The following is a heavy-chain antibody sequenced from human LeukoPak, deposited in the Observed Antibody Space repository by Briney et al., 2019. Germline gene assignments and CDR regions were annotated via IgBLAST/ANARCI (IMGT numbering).Heavy chain of an antibody. CDR3: ARRTYFDL. CDR2: IYYSGST. J-gene: IGHJ2*01. V-gene: IGHV4-61*05. CDR1: GGSISSSGYY. Sequence: SETLSLTCSVSGGSISSSGYYWSWVRQPPGKGLEWIGYIYYSGSTTYNPSLKSRVTISVDTSKNQFSLKLSSVTAADTAVYYCARRTYFDLWGRGTLVTVSS.